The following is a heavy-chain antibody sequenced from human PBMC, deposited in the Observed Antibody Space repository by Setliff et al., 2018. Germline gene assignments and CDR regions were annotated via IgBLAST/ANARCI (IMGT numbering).Heavy chain of an antibody. D-gene: IGHD3-10*01. Sequence: PSETLSLTCSVSGASITSGGFYWTWIRQPAGKGLEWIGHISPSGSTTYNPSVKSRVTISIDTSKNQFSLKVNSVTAADTAVYYCARAYYYASGNSHNYYMDVWGKGTAVTVSS. CDR3: ARAYYYASGNSHNYYMDV. V-gene: IGHV4-61*09. CDR2: ISPSGST. J-gene: IGHJ6*03. CDR1: GASITSGGFY.